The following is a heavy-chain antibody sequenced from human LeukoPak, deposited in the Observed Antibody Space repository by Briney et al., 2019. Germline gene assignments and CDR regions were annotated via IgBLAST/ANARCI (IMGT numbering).Heavy chain of an antibody. CDR3: ARVRRYYDSSGPSVY. D-gene: IGHD3-22*01. CDR1: GYTFTSYG. J-gene: IGHJ4*02. Sequence: ASVKVSCKASGYTFTSYGISWVRQAPGQGLEWMGWISAYNGNTNYAQKLQGRVTMTTDTSTSTAYMELRSLRTEEPDVYYCARVRRYYDSSGPSVYWGQGTLVTVSS. V-gene: IGHV1-18*01. CDR2: ISAYNGNT.